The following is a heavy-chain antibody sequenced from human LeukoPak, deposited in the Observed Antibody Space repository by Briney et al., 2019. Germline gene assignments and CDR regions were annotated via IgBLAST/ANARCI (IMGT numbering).Heavy chain of an antibody. J-gene: IGHJ4*02. CDR2: ISHSGSSI. CDR1: GFTFSSYA. CDR3: AMALDY. Sequence: GGSLRLSCAASGFTFSSYAMSWVRQAPGKGLEWVSGISHSGSSIYYADSVKGRFTISRDNSKNTLYLQMDRLRVEDTAVYYCAMALDYWGQGALVTVSS. V-gene: IGHV3-23*01.